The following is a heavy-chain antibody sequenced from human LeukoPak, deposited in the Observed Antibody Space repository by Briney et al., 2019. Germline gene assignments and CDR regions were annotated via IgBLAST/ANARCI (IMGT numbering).Heavy chain of an antibody. CDR2: ISGSGGST. CDR3: ARGGRSSGYYPPFDY. D-gene: IGHD3-22*01. V-gene: IGHV3-23*01. J-gene: IGHJ4*02. CDR1: RFTFSSYA. Sequence: GGSLRLSCAASRFTFSSYAMSWVRQAPGKGLEWVSAISGSGGSTYYADSVKGRFTISRDNSKNTLYLQMNSLRAEDTAVYYCARGGRSSGYYPPFDYWGQGTLVTVSS.